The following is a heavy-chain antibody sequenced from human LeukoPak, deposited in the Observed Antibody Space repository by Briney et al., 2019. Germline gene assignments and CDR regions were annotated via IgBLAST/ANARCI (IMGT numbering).Heavy chain of an antibody. CDR2: INAGNGNT. CDR1: GYTFTSYA. V-gene: IGHV1-3*01. Sequence: GASVKVSCKASGYTFTSYAMHWVRQAPGQRLEWMGWINAGNGNTKYSQKFQGRVTITRDTSASTAYMELSSLRSEDTAVYYCARGAPGITIFGVVIRSGAFDIWGQGTMVTVSS. CDR3: ARGAPGITIFGVVIRSGAFDI. D-gene: IGHD3-3*01. J-gene: IGHJ3*02.